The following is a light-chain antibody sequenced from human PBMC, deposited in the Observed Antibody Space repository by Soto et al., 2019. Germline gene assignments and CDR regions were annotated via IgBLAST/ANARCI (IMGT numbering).Light chain of an antibody. Sequence: EIVLTQSPGTLSLSPGERAPLSCRASQSVSSSYLAWYQQKPGQAPRLLIYGASSRATGIPDRFSGSGSGTAFTLTISRLEPEDFAVYYCQQCGSSPLTFGGGTKVEIK. CDR1: QSVSSSY. V-gene: IGKV3-20*01. J-gene: IGKJ4*01. CDR3: QQCGSSPLT. CDR2: GAS.